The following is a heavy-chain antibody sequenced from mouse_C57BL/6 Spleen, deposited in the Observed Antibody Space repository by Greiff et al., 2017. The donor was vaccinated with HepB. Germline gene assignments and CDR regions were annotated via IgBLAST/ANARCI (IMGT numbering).Heavy chain of an antibody. CDR3: ARSLYDYDDDYYYAMDY. V-gene: IGHV2-9-1*01. CDR2: IWTGGGT. Sequence: QVQLQQSGPGLVAPSQSLSITCTVSGFSLTSYAISWVRQPPGKGLEWLGVIWTGGGTNYNSALKSRLSISKDNSKSQVFLKMNSLQTDDTARYYCARSLYDYDDDYYYAMDYWGQGTSVTVSS. D-gene: IGHD2-4*01. CDR1: GFSLTSYA. J-gene: IGHJ4*01.